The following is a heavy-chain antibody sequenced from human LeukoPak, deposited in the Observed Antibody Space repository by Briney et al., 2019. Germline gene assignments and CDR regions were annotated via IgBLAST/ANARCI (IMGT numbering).Heavy chain of an antibody. CDR3: ASYTYYYGSGSYYFGY. V-gene: IGHV3-11*06. Sequence: PGGSLRLSCAASGFTFSDYYMSWLRQAPGKGLEWVSYISSSSSYTNYADSVKGRFTISRDNAKNSLYLQMNSLRAEDTAVYYCASYTYYYGSGSYYFGYWGQGTLVTVSS. D-gene: IGHD3-10*01. CDR2: ISSSSSYT. J-gene: IGHJ4*02. CDR1: GFTFSDYY.